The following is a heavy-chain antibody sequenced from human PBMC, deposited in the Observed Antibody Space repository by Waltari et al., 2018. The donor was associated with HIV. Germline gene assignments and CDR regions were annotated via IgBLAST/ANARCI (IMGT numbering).Heavy chain of an antibody. Sequence: EALLLESGGDLVRPGGSLRLSCVASEFTFNNYALSWVRPAPGKGLEWVSSISGSGGTTYYADSVKGRFTVSRDNSKNTMYLQMNSLRAGDTAIYYCAKSYGDYLRRYFFDYWGQGTLVTVSS. CDR3: AKSYGDYLRRYFFDY. CDR2: ISGSGGTT. D-gene: IGHD4-17*01. J-gene: IGHJ4*02. CDR1: EFTFNNYA. V-gene: IGHV3-23*01.